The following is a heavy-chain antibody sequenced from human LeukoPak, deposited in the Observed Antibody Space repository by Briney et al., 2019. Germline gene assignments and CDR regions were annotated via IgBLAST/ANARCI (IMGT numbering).Heavy chain of an antibody. Sequence: SETLSLTCTVSGGSISSSSYYWGWIRQPPGKGLEWIGSIYYSGSTYYNPSLKSRVTISVDTSKNQFSLKLSSVTAADTAVYYCARAEPSRRYCSSTSCYAPFTNWGQGTLVTVSS. CDR3: ARAEPSRRYCSSTSCYAPFTN. V-gene: IGHV4-39*07. J-gene: IGHJ4*02. CDR2: IYYSGST. CDR1: GGSISSSSYY. D-gene: IGHD2-2*01.